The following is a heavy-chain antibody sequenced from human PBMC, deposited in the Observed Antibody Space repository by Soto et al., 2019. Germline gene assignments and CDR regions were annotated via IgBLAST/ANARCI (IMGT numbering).Heavy chain of an antibody. J-gene: IGHJ4*02. CDR2: IYYSGST. D-gene: IGHD2-2*01. CDR3: ARGLGYCSSTSCYEIDY. Sequence: SETLSHTCTVSGGSISSGGYYWSWIRQHPGKGLEWIGYIYYSGSTYYNPSLKSRVTISVDTSKNQFSLKLSSVTAADTAVYYCARGLGYCSSTSCYEIDYWGQGTLVTVSS. V-gene: IGHV4-31*03. CDR1: GGSISSGGYY.